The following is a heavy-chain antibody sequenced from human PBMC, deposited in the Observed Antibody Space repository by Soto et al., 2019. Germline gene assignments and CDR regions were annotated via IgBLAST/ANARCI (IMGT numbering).Heavy chain of an antibody. CDR3: ARDEGVQLWSTFDY. CDR1: GFTFSSYW. D-gene: IGHD5-18*01. CDR2: IKQDGSEK. Sequence: GGSLRLSCAASGFTFSSYWMSWVRQAPGKGLERVANIKQDGSEKYYVDSVKGRFTISRDNAKNSLYLQMNSLRAEDTAVYYCARDEGVQLWSTFDYWGQGTLVTVSS. J-gene: IGHJ4*02. V-gene: IGHV3-7*03.